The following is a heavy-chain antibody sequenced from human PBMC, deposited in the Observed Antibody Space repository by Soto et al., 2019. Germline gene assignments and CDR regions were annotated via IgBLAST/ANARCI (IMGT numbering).Heavy chain of an antibody. J-gene: IGHJ4*02. CDR3: TRDPHALDF. CDR2: ITSGSTRI. Sequence: EVQLVESGGGLVQPGGSLRLSCAASGFTFNTYSMNWVRQTPGKGLEWVSYITSGSTRILYADSVQGRFTISRDNAKNSLYLQMTSLRDDDTAIYYCTRDPHALDFWGRGTRVIVSS. V-gene: IGHV3-48*02. CDR1: GFTFNTYS. D-gene: IGHD2-2*01.